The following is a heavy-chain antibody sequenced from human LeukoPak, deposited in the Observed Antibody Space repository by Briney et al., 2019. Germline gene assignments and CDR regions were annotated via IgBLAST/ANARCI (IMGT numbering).Heavy chain of an antibody. V-gene: IGHV1-2*02. CDR3: ARVSGYGEPYFNL. J-gene: IGHJ4*02. CDR1: GYTFTDYY. CDR2: VGPKTGTT. Sequence: ASVKVSCKGSGYTFTDYYIHWVRQAPGQGLEWMGWVGPKTGTTNYTQSFQSRVTMTRDTSITTAYMEMTRLTSDDTAVYYRARVSGYGEPYFNLWGQRTLLTLSS. D-gene: IGHD4-17*01.